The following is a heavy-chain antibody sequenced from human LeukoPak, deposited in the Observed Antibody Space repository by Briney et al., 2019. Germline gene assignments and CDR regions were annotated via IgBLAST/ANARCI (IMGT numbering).Heavy chain of an antibody. CDR2: ISYDGSNK. CDR1: GFTFSSYA. V-gene: IGHV3-30-3*01. D-gene: IGHD1-7*01. J-gene: IGHJ6*02. CDR3: ARAHCTWNYPCVDYYYYGMDV. Sequence: QPGGSLRLSCAASGFTFSSYAMHWVRQAPGKGLEWVAVISYDGSNKYYADSVKGRFTISRDNSKNTLYLQMNSLRAEDTAVYYCARAHCTWNYPCVDYYYYGMDVWGQGTTVTVSS.